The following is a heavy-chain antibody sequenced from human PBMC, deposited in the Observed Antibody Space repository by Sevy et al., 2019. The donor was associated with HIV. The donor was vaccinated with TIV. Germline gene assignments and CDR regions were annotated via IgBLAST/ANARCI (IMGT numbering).Heavy chain of an antibody. CDR1: GFTFREAW. CDR3: AAGTGSSGFDY. D-gene: IGHD1-26*01. V-gene: IGHV3-15*01. Sequence: GGSLRLSCAASGFTFREAWMSWVRQAPGKGLEWVGRIKSKTDAATRAFAAPVRGRFGISRDDSANTVYLVMNNLKPEDTGVYYCAAGTGSSGFDYWGQGTLVTVSS. CDR2: IKSKTDAATR. J-gene: IGHJ4*02.